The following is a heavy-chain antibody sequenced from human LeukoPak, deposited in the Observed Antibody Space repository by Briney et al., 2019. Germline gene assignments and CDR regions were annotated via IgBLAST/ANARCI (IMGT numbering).Heavy chain of an antibody. CDR2: INHSGST. J-gene: IGHJ6*02. V-gene: IGHV4-30-2*01. CDR3: ARGGLGGYPKTYYYYGMDV. CDR1: GGSISSGGYY. D-gene: IGHD3-16*01. Sequence: SQTLSLTCTVPGGSISSGGYYWSWIRQPPGKGLEWIGEINHSGSTNYNPSLKSQVTISVDTSKNQFSLKLSSVTAADTAVYYCARGGLGGYPKTYYYYGMDVWGQGTTVTVSS.